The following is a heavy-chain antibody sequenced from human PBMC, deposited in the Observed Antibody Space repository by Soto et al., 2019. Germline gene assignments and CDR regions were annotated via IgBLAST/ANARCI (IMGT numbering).Heavy chain of an antibody. V-gene: IGHV4-39*01. D-gene: IGHD2-15*01. J-gene: IGHJ3*02. CDR1: GGSISSSSYY. Sequence: SETLSLTCTVSGGSISSSSYYWGWIRQPPGKGLEWIGSIYYSGSTYYNPSLKSRVTISVDTSKNQFSLKLSSVTAADTAVYYCARPTYYGGNYYDFDIWGQGTMVTVSS. CDR3: ARPTYYGGNYYDFDI. CDR2: IYYSGST.